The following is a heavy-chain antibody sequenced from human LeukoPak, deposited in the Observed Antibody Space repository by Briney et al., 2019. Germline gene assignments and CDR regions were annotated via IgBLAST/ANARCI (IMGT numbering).Heavy chain of an antibody. Sequence: ASVKVSCKAPGYTFTGYYMHWVRQAPGQGLEWMGWMNPNSGNTGYAQKFQGRVTMTRNTSISTAYMELSSLRSEDTAVYYCARPVMDYYYYYYMDVWGKGTTVTISS. CDR3: ARPVMDYYYYYYMDV. CDR2: MNPNSGNT. V-gene: IGHV1-8*02. D-gene: IGHD2-21*01. J-gene: IGHJ6*03. CDR1: GYTFTGYY.